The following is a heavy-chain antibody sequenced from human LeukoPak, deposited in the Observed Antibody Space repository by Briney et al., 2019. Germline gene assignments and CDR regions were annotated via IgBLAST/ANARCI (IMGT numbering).Heavy chain of an antibody. V-gene: IGHV1-2*02. Sequence: GASVKVSCKASGYTFTGYYMHWVRQAPGQGLGWMGWINPNSGGTNYAQKFQGRVTMTRDTSISTAYMELSRLRSDDTAVYYCARVPLRTRVVVVPARTYFDYWGQGTLVTVSS. CDR2: INPNSGGT. CDR1: GYTFTGYY. D-gene: IGHD2-2*01. J-gene: IGHJ4*02. CDR3: ARVPLRTRVVVVPARTYFDY.